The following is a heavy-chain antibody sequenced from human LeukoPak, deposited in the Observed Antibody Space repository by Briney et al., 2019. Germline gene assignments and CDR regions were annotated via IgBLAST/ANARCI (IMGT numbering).Heavy chain of an antibody. CDR1: GFTFSIYG. J-gene: IGHJ6*02. CDR2: IWYDGSIK. CDR3: ARIGCTGGNCRPYYFYGMDV. V-gene: IGHV3-33*01. Sequence: PGGSLRPSCAASGFTFSIYGMHWVRQAPGKGLEWVAIIWYDGSIKYYADSVKGRFTISRDNSKNTMYLQMNGLRVEDTAVYYCARIGCTGGNCRPYYFYGMDVWGQGTTVTVSS. D-gene: IGHD2-8*02.